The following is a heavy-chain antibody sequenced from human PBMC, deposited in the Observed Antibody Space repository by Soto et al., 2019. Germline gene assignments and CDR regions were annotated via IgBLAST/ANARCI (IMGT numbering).Heavy chain of an antibody. V-gene: IGHV4-31*03. CDR3: ARAAGRENYFCMVV. CDR1: GGSISSGGYY. D-gene: IGHD1-26*01. CDR2: IYYSGST. J-gene: IGHJ6*02. Sequence: SETLSLTCTVSGGSISSGGYYWSWIRQHPGKGLEWIGYIYYSGSTYYNPSLKSRVTISVDTSKNQFSLKLSSVTAADTAVYYCARAAGRENYFCMVVWAQGTTVTVYS.